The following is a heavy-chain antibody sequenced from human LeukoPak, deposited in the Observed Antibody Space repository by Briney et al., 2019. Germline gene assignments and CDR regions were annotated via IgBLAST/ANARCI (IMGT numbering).Heavy chain of an antibody. CDR3: ASYSVVRGVSWFDP. V-gene: IGHV1-18*01. J-gene: IGHJ5*02. Sequence: ASVKVSCKASGYTFTSYGISWVRQAPGQGLEWMGWISAYNGNTNYAQKLQGRVTMTTDTSTSTAYMELRSLRSDDTAVYYCASYSVVRGVSWFDPWGQGTLVTVSS. CDR2: ISAYNGNT. D-gene: IGHD3-10*01. CDR1: GYTFTSYG.